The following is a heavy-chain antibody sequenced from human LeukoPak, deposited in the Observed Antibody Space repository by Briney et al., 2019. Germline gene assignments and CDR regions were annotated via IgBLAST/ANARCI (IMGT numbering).Heavy chain of an antibody. V-gene: IGHV4-59*01. CDR2: MYYSGST. D-gene: IGHD1-26*01. CDR1: GGSISSYY. Sequence: PSETLSLTCTVSGGSISSYYWSWIRQPPGKGLECIGYMYYSGSTNYNPSLKSRVTISVDTSKNQFSLKLSSVTAADTAVYYCARSGAGIVGAADYYYYGMDVWGQGTTVTVSS. CDR3: ARSGAGIVGAADYYYYGMDV. J-gene: IGHJ6*02.